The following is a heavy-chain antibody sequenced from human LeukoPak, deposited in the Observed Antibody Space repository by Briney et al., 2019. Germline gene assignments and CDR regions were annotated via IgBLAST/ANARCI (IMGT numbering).Heavy chain of an antibody. J-gene: IGHJ4*02. Sequence: GGSLRLSCAASGFTFDDYAMHWVRQAPGKGLEWVSGISWNSGSIGYADSVKGRFIISRDNAKNSLYLQMNSLRAEDTALYYCAKGATYYYDSSGYPRWGQGTLVTVSS. CDR2: ISWNSGSI. V-gene: IGHV3-9*01. CDR3: AKGATYYYDSSGYPR. CDR1: GFTFDDYA. D-gene: IGHD3-22*01.